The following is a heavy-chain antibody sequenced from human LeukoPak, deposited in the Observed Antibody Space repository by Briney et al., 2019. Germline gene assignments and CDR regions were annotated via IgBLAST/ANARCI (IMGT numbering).Heavy chain of an antibody. J-gene: IGHJ5*02. CDR2: IYTSGST. Sequence: SETLSLTCTVSGGSISSYYWSWIRQPAGKGLEWIGRIYTSGSTNYNPSLKSRVPMSVDTSKNQFSLKLSSVTAADTAVYYCAREGRAGNWNYRWFDPWGQGTLVTVSS. CDR3: AREGRAGNWNYRWFDP. D-gene: IGHD1-7*01. CDR1: GGSISSYY. V-gene: IGHV4-4*07.